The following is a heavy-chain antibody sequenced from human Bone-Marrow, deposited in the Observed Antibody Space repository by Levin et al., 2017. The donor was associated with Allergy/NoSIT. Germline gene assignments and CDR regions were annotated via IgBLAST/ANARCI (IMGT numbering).Heavy chain of an antibody. D-gene: IGHD6-6*01. Sequence: PGGSLRLSCAVSGFTFSNAWMNWVRQAPGKGLEWVGRIKSKTDGGTTDYAAPVKGRFTISRDDSKNTLYLQMNSLKTEDTAVYYCTTDAPQMYSSASILPIDYWGQGTLVTVSS. CDR2: IKSKTDGGTT. V-gene: IGHV3-15*07. CDR1: GFTFSNAW. CDR3: TTDAPQMYSSASILPIDY. J-gene: IGHJ4*02.